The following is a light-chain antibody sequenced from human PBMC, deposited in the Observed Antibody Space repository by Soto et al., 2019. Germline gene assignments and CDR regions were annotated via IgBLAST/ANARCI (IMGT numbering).Light chain of an antibody. CDR1: SNDVGGYAY. J-gene: IGLJ3*02. CDR2: EVS. Sequence: QSALTQPASVSGSPGQSITISCTGTSNDVGGYAYVSLYQQYPGKAPKLVISEVSNRPSGVSHRFSGSRSGNTASLTISGLQAEDEADYHCCSYTGNTTPVFGGGTKLTVL. CDR3: CSYTGNTTPV. V-gene: IGLV2-14*01.